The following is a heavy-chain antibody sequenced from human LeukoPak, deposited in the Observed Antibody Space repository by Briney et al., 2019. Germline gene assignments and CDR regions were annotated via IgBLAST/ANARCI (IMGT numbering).Heavy chain of an antibody. D-gene: IGHD6-13*01. CDR3: ARHIAIAGLRGFDY. Sequence: PSWTLSLTCAVSGGSISSNWWSWVRQPPGKGLEWIGEIYHSGTTNSNPSLKSRVTISVDKTKNQFSLSLTSVTAADTAVYYCARHIAIAGLRGFDYWGQGTLVTVSS. CDR2: IYHSGTT. CDR1: GGSISSNW. V-gene: IGHV4-4*02. J-gene: IGHJ4*02.